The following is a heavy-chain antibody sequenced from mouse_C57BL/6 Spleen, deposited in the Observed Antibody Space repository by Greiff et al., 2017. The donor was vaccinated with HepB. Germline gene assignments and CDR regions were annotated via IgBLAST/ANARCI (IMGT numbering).Heavy chain of an antibody. CDR2: IYPGSGST. Sequence: QVQLQQPGAELVKPGASVKMSCKASGYTFTSYWITWVKQRPGQGLEWIGDIYPGSGSTNYNEKFKGKATLTVDTSSSTAYMQLSSLTSEDSAVYYCARRGPYPYYFDYWGQGTTLTVSS. CDR3: ARRGPYPYYFDY. CDR1: GYTFTSYW. V-gene: IGHV1-55*01. J-gene: IGHJ2*01.